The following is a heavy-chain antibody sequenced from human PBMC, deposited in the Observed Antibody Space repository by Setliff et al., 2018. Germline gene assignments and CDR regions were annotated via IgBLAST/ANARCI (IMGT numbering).Heavy chain of an antibody. V-gene: IGHV1-18*01. CDR3: ARFGGSCSSSSCYASDL. Sequence: ASVKVSCKASGYIFTTYGFNWVRQAPGQGLEWMGMISTYTGKTTYAQKFQGRVTMTTDTSTGTGYMELRSLRSDGTAVYFCARFGGSCSSSSCYASDLWGQGTRVTVSS. CDR1: GYIFTTYG. D-gene: IGHD2-2*01. J-gene: IGHJ3*01. CDR2: ISTYTGKT.